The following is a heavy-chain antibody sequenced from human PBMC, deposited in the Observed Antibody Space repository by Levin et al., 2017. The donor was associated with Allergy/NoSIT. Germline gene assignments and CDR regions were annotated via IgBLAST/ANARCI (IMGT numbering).Heavy chain of an antibody. Sequence: PGGSLRLSCAGSGFIFINDYMHWVRQAPGKGLEYVSGIKTNGDSTYGNSVKGRFSISRDNSKNTVYLQMVSLTTEDTAVYYCVRDFYGMDVWGQGTTVTVSS. J-gene: IGHJ6*02. CDR2: IKTNGDST. CDR3: VRDFYGMDV. V-gene: IGHV3-64*01. CDR1: GFIFINDY.